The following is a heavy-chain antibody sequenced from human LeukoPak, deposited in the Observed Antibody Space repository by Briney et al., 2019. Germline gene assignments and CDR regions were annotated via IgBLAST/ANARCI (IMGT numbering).Heavy chain of an antibody. V-gene: IGHV1-3*01. D-gene: IGHD2-2*02. CDR2: INAGNGNT. Sequence: ASVKVSCTASGYTFTSYAMHWVRQAPGQRLEWMGWINAGNGNTKYSQKFQGRVTITRDTSASTAYMELSSLRSEDTAVYYCARSRVGDIVVVPAAIRGRGGWFDPWGQGTLVTVSS. J-gene: IGHJ5*02. CDR3: ARSRVGDIVVVPAAIRGRGGWFDP. CDR1: GYTFTSYA.